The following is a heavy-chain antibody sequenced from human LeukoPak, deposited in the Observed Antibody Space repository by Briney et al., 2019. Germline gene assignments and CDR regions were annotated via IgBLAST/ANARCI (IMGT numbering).Heavy chain of an antibody. CDR3: ARRPRMKAFDI. Sequence: SETLSLTCAVYGGSFSGYYWGWIRQPPGKGLEWIGEINHSGSTNYNPSLKSRVTISVDTSKNQFSLKLSSVTAADTAVYYCARRPRMKAFDIWGQGTMVTVSS. CDR2: INHSGST. CDR1: GGSFSGYY. J-gene: IGHJ3*02. D-gene: IGHD2-8*01. V-gene: IGHV4-34*01.